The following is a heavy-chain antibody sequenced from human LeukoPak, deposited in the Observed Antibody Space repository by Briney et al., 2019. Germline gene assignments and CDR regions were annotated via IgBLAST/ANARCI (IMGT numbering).Heavy chain of an antibody. CDR3: AKGGSAWDNPFDY. Sequence: ASVRVSFKASGYTFTVYYIQWVRQAPGQGGEWMGWINPNSGGTKYAQTFQGRVTMTRETSIGTAYMDLSRLKFDDTAVYYCAKGGSAWDNPFDYWGQGTLVTVSS. V-gene: IGHV1-2*02. D-gene: IGHD6-19*01. J-gene: IGHJ4*02. CDR2: INPNSGGT. CDR1: GYTFTVYY.